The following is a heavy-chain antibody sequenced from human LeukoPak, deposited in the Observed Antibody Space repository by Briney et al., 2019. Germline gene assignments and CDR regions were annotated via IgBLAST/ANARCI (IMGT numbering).Heavy chain of an antibody. Sequence: PSETLSLTCTVSGGSISSYYWSWIRQPPGKGLEWIGYIYYSGSTNYNPSHKSRVTISVDTSKNQFSLKLSSVTAADTAVYYCARGSSSSWQNNWFDPWGQGTLVTVSS. V-gene: IGHV4-59*01. CDR2: IYYSGST. CDR3: ARGSSSSWQNNWFDP. J-gene: IGHJ5*02. D-gene: IGHD6-13*01. CDR1: GGSISSYY.